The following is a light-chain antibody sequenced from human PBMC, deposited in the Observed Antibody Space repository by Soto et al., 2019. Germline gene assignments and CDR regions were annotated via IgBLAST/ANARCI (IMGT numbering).Light chain of an antibody. CDR2: EVS. Sequence: QSVLTQPASVSGSPGQSITISCTGTSSGVGGYNYVSWYQQHPGKAPKLMIYEVSNRPSGVSNRFSGSKSGNTASLTISGLQAEDEADYYCSSYTRSSTRVFGGGTQLTVL. V-gene: IGLV2-14*01. CDR1: SSGVGGYNY. CDR3: SSYTRSSTRV. J-gene: IGLJ3*02.